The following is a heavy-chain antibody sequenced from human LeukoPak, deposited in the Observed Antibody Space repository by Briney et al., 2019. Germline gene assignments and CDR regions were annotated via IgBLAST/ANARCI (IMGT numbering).Heavy chain of an antibody. CDR3: ARFSKTLVGATGGDY. J-gene: IGHJ4*02. CDR1: GDSISSSSYY. CDR2: IYHSGNT. Sequence: SETLSLTCTVSGDSISSSSYYWGWIRQPPGKGLEWIGSIYHSGNTYYNPSLQSRVTISVDTSKNQFSLKLSSVTAADTAVYYCARFSKTLVGATGGDYWGQGTLVTVSS. D-gene: IGHD1-26*01. V-gene: IGHV4-39*01.